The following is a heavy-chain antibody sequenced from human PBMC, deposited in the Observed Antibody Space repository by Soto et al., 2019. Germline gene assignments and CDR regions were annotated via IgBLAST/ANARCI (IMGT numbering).Heavy chain of an antibody. Sequence: PGGPLRLSCAASGFTVSSNYMSWVRQAPGKGLEWVSVIYSGGSTYYADSVKGRFTISRDNSKNTLYLQMNSLRAEDTAVYYCASRGRGYSFDQDYYYYGMDVWGQGTTLTVSS. J-gene: IGHJ6*02. CDR1: GFTVSSNY. V-gene: IGHV3-53*01. CDR3: ASRGRGYSFDQDYYYYGMDV. D-gene: IGHD5-18*01. CDR2: IYSGGST.